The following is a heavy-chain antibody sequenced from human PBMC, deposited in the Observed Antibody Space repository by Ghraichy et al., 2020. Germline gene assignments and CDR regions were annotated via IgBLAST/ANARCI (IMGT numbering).Heavy chain of an antibody. CDR2: IKPDGSEA. Sequence: RGSLRLSCAASVFSFSSDWMAWVRQAPGKGPEWIGNIKPDGSEAYYVDSVKGRFTISRDNAKKSLYLQMNSLRVDDTAVYYCVRDISYGASDYWSQGIVVTVSS. V-gene: IGHV3-7*01. D-gene: IGHD4-17*01. CDR1: VFSFSSDW. CDR3: VRDISYGASDY. J-gene: IGHJ4*02.